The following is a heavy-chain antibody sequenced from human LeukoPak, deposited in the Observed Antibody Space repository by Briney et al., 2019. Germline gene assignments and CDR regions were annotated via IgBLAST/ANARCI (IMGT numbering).Heavy chain of an antibody. CDR2: INNSRST. D-gene: IGHD6-13*01. Sequence: GSLRLSCAASGFTFSSYAMSWVRQAPGKGREWIGEINNSRSTNYNPSLKSRVTISVDTSKNQFSLQLSSVTAADTAVYYCARGDPGYSSSWGLDYWGQGTLVTVSS. V-gene: IGHV4-34*01. J-gene: IGHJ4*02. CDR1: GFTFSSYA. CDR3: ARGDPGYSSSWGLDY.